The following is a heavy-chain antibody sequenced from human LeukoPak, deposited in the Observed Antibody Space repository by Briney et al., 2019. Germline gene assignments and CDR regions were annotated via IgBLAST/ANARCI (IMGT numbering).Heavy chain of an antibody. CDR3: ARASLGYCSSTSCYTYSYYFDY. Sequence: ASETLSLTCTVSAGSISSYYWSWIRRPPGKGLEWIGYIYYSGSTNYNPSLKSRVTISVDTSKNQFSLKLSSVTAADTAVYYCARASLGYCSSTSCYTYSYYFDYWGQGTLVTVSS. CDR1: AGSISSYY. D-gene: IGHD2-2*02. V-gene: IGHV4-59*01. J-gene: IGHJ4*02. CDR2: IYYSGST.